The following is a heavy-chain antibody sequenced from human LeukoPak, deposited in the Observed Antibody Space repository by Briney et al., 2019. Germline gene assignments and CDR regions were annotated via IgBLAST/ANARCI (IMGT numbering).Heavy chain of an antibody. J-gene: IGHJ4*02. CDR1: GFTFSSYA. CDR2: ISGSGGST. V-gene: IGHV3-23*01. D-gene: IGHD3-3*01. CDR3: AKQMTIFGVVIMGPIDY. Sequence: PGGSLRLPCAASGFTFSSYAMSWVRQAPGKGLEWVSAISGSGGSTYYADSVKGRFTISRDNSKNTLYLQMNSLRAEDTAVYYCAKQMTIFGVVIMGPIDYWGQGTLVTVSS.